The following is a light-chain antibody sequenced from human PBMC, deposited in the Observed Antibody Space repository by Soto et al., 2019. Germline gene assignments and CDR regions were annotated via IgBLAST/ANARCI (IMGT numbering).Light chain of an antibody. CDR3: CSYSTSTTRYL. V-gene: IGLV2-14*01. J-gene: IGLJ1*01. Sequence: QSALTQPASVSGSPGQSITISCTGTSSDVGGYTYVSWYQQHPGKAPKLMIYEVSHRPSGISDRFSGSKSGSTASLTISGLQAEDEADYYCCSYSTSTTRYLFGAGIKATV. CDR2: EVS. CDR1: SSDVGGYTY.